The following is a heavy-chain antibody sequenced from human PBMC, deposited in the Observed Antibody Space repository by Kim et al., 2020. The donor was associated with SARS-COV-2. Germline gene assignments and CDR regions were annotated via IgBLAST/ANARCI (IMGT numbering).Heavy chain of an antibody. V-gene: IGHV3-9*01. CDR2: IRWNSGNI. CDR3: AKDTGGYYMDV. D-gene: IGHD2-15*01. J-gene: IGHJ6*03. CDR1: GFTFGDYG. Sequence: GGSLRLSCAASGFTFGDYGMHWVRQAPGKGLEWVSGIRWNSGNIGYADSVRGRFTISRDNAKNSLYLEMNSLRAEDTAFYYCAKDTGGYYMDVWGKGTTVTVSS.